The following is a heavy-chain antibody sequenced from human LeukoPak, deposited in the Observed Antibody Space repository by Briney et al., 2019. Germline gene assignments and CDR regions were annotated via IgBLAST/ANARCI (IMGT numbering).Heavy chain of an antibody. CDR3: AKWGDYDILTGYYVPDY. D-gene: IGHD3-9*01. Sequence: GTPLRLSCVASGFTFTNYAMSWVRQAPGKGLEWVSAITGSDGSSYYADSVKGRFTISRDNSKNTLYLQVNSLRAEDTAVYYCAKWGDYDILTGYYVPDYWGQGTLVTVSS. CDR1: GFTFTNYA. V-gene: IGHV3-23*01. J-gene: IGHJ4*02. CDR2: ITGSDGSS.